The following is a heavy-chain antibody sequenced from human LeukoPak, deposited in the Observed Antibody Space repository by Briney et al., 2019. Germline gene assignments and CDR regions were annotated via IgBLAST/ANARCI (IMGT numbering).Heavy chain of an antibody. Sequence: GGSLRLSCAASGFTFSSYAMHWVRQAPGKGLVWVSRIASDGSSTTYADSVKGRFSISRDNAKNTLYLQMNSLRVKDTAVYYCARGRPHGNDYWGQGTLVTVSS. J-gene: IGHJ4*02. CDR3: ARGRPHGNDY. CDR2: IASDGSST. D-gene: IGHD4-23*01. CDR1: GFTFSSYA. V-gene: IGHV3-74*01.